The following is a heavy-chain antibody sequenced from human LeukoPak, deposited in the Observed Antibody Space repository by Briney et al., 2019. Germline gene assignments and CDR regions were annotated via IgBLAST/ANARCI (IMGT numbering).Heavy chain of an antibody. V-gene: IGHV4-34*01. CDR1: GGSFSGYY. Sequence: SETLSLTCAVYGGSFSGYYWSWIRQPPGKGLEWIGEINHSGSTNYNPSLKSRVTISVDTSKNQFSLKLSSVTAADTAVYYCARVAPAAIYILWGQGTLVTVSS. D-gene: IGHD2-2*01. J-gene: IGHJ4*02. CDR2: INHSGST. CDR3: ARVAPAAIYIL.